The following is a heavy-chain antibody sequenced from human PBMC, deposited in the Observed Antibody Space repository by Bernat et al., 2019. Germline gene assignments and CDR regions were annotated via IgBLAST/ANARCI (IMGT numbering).Heavy chain of an antibody. J-gene: IGHJ4*02. CDR2: IIPILGIA. CDR3: AGNLGYCSSTSCCLDY. D-gene: IGHD2-2*01. V-gene: IGHV1-69*02. CDR1: GGTFSSYT. Sequence: QVQLVQSGAEVKKPGSSVKVPCKASGGTFSSYTISWVRQAPGQGLEWMGRIIPILGIANYAQKFQGRVTITADKSTSTAYMELSSLRSEDTAVYYCAGNLGYCSSTSCCLDYWGQGTLVTVSS.